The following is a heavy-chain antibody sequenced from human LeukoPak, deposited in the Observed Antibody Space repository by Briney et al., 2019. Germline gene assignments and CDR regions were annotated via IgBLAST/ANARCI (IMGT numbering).Heavy chain of an antibody. D-gene: IGHD6-6*01. CDR2: IIPIFGTA. CDR3: ARESTARLLSDY. Sequence: GSSVKVSCKASGGTFSSYAISWVRQAPGQGLEWVGRIIPIFGTANYAQKFQGRVTITTDESTSTAYMELSSLRSEDTAVYYCARESTARLLSDYWAQGTRFTVSS. CDR1: GGTFSSYA. J-gene: IGHJ4*02. V-gene: IGHV1-69*05.